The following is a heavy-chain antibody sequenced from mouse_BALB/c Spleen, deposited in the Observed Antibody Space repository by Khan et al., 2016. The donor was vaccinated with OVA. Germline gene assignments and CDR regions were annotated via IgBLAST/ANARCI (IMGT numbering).Heavy chain of an antibody. CDR2: IRYDGSN. V-gene: IGHV3-6*02. Sequence: EVQLQESGPGLVKPSQSLSLTCSVTGYSITSGYYWNWLRQFPGNKLEWMDYIRYDGSNNYNPSLKNRISITRDTSKNQFFLKLNSVTTEDTATYYCARDYYGTSWYFDVWGAGTTVTVSS. D-gene: IGHD1-1*01. CDR3: ARDYYGTSWYFDV. J-gene: IGHJ1*01. CDR1: GYSITSGYY.